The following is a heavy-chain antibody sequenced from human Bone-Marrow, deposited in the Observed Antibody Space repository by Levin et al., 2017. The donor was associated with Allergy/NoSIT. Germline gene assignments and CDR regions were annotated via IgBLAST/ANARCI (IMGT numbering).Heavy chain of an antibody. Sequence: SVKVSCKASGGTFSSYAISWVRQAPGQGLEWMGGIIPIFGTANYAQKFQGRVTITADESTSTAYMELSSLRSEDTAVYYCAKGPAATRGLNWFDPWGQGTLVTVSS. CDR1: GGTFSSYA. D-gene: IGHD2-2*01. J-gene: IGHJ5*02. CDR3: AKGPAATRGLNWFDP. CDR2: IIPIFGTA. V-gene: IGHV1-69*13.